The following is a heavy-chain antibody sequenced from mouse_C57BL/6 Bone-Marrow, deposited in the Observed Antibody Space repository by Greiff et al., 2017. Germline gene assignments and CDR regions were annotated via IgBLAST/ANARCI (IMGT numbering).Heavy chain of an antibody. J-gene: IGHJ2*01. CDR2: IYPYNGVS. Sequence: LVESGPELVKPGASVKISCKASGYSFTGYYMHWVKQSHGNILDWIGYIYPYNGVSSYNQKFKGKATLTVDKSSSTAYMELRSLTSEDSAVYYCASEMGLRRGGDFDYWGQGTTLTVSS. CDR3: ASEMGLRRGGDFDY. CDR1: GYSFTGYY. V-gene: IGHV1-31*01. D-gene: IGHD2-4*01.